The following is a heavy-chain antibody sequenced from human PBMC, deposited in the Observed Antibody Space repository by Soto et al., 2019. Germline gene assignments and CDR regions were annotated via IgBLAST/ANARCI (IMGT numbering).Heavy chain of an antibody. CDR3: ARASTYYYDSSGYYRKTRYFDY. V-gene: IGHV3-66*01. J-gene: IGHJ4*02. Sequence: GGSLRLSCAASGFTVSNNYMTWVRQAPGKGLEWVSVIYSSGSTYYADSVKGRFTISRDNSKNTLYLQMNSLRAEDTAVYYCARASTYYYDSSGYYRKTRYFDYWGQGTLVTVSS. CDR1: GFTVSNNY. CDR2: IYSSGST. D-gene: IGHD3-22*01.